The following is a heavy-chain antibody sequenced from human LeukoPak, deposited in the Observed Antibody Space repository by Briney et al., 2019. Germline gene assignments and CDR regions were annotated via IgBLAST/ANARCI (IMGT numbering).Heavy chain of an antibody. CDR2: INHSGST. CDR3: ARVPGITMIVVVPDDAFDI. D-gene: IGHD3-22*01. V-gene: IGHV4-34*01. J-gene: IGHJ3*02. Sequence: SETLSLTCAVSGASFSGYYWNWIRQFPGKGLEWIGEINHSGSTNYNPSLRSRLTISLDTSKNQFSLKLSSVTAADTAVYYCARVPGITMIVVVPDDAFDIWGQGTMVTVSS. CDR1: GASFSGYY.